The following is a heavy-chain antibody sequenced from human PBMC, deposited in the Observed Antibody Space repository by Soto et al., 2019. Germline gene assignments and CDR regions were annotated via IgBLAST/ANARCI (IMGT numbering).Heavy chain of an antibody. Sequence: ASVKVSCKASGYTFTSYAMHWVRQAPGQRLERMGWINAGNGNTKYSQKFQGRVTITRDTSASTAYMELSSLRSEDTAVYYCARGGLYYYDRSGYYELNDYGGKGPPVPVSS. V-gene: IGHV1-3*01. CDR1: GYTFTSYA. D-gene: IGHD3-22*01. CDR2: INAGNGNT. J-gene: IGHJ4*02. CDR3: ARGGLYYYDRSGYYELNDY.